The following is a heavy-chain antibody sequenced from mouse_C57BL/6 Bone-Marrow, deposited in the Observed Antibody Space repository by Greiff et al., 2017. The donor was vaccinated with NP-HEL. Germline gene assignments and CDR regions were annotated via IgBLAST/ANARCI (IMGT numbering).Heavy chain of an antibody. V-gene: IGHV1-64*01. D-gene: IGHD1-1*01. CDR1: GYTFTSYW. CDR3: ASSLLLRWRFDY. J-gene: IGHJ2*01. CDR2: IHPNSGST. Sequence: VQLQQPGAELVKPGASVKLSRKASGYTFTSYWMHWVKQRPGQGLEWIGMIHPNSGSTNYNEKFKSKATLTVDKSSSTAYMQLSSLTSEDSAVYYCASSLLLRWRFDYWGQGTTLTVSS.